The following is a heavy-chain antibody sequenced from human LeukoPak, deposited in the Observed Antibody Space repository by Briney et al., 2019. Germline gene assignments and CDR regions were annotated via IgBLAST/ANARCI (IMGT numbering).Heavy chain of an antibody. D-gene: IGHD6-13*01. CDR3: AKLFKAYSSSWIDY. V-gene: IGHV3-11*03. CDR1: GFTFSDYC. Sequence: PGGSLRLSCAASGFTFSDYCMSWIRQAPGQGLEWVAYISHSSGFTNYADSVKGRFAISRDNAKNPLYLQMDSLRAEDTAIYYCAKLFKAYSSSWIDYWGQGNLVTVSS. J-gene: IGHJ4*02. CDR2: ISHSSGFT.